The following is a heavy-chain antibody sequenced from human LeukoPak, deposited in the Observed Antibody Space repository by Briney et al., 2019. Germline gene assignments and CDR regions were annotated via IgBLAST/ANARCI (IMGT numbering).Heavy chain of an antibody. Sequence: ASVKVSCKASGYTFSSYGISWVRQAPGQGLEWMGWISADNGNTNYAQKLQGRVTMTTDTSTSTAYMELRSLRSDDTAVYYCARGPDSSGWHDAFDIWGQGTMVTVSS. CDR3: ARGPDSSGWHDAFDI. V-gene: IGHV1-18*01. J-gene: IGHJ3*02. D-gene: IGHD6-19*01. CDR1: GYTFSSYG. CDR2: ISADNGNT.